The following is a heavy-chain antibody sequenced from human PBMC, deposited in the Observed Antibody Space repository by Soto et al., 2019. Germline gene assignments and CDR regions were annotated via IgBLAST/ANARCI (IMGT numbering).Heavy chain of an antibody. J-gene: IGHJ3*02. CDR3: AKGQGFVVVPAATTGTTGAGAFDI. Sequence: GGSLRLSCAASGFTFSSYAMSWVRQAPGKGLEWVSAISGSGGSTYYADSVKGRFTISRDNSKNTLYLQMNSLRAEDTAVYYCAKGQGFVVVPAATTGTTGAGAFDIWGQGTMVTISS. CDR2: ISGSGGST. V-gene: IGHV3-23*01. D-gene: IGHD2-2*01. CDR1: GFTFSSYA.